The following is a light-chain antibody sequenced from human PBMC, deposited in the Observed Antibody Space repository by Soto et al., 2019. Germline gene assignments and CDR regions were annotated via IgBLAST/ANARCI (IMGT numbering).Light chain of an antibody. CDR2: GAS. V-gene: IGKV3-15*01. CDR3: QQYNNWPAIT. Sequence: EIVMTQSPATLSVSPWERATLSCRASQSVSSNLAWYQQKPGQAPRLLIYGASTRATGIPARFSGSGSGTEFTLTISSLQSEDFAVYYCQQYNNWPAITFGQGTKVDI. CDR1: QSVSSN. J-gene: IGKJ1*01.